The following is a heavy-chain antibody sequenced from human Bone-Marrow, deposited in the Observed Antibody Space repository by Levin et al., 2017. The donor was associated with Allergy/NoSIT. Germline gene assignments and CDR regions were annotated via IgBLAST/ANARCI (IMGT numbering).Heavy chain of an antibody. D-gene: IGHD2-2*01. V-gene: IGHV3-7*01. CDR3: ARHASYHFDY. J-gene: IGHJ4*02. CDR2: VKEDGSET. Sequence: SCEASGFTFNIYWMTWVRQAPGKGLEWVANVKEDGSETYNVDSVKGRFTISRDNAKNSVYLQMGGLRAEDTAVYYCARHASYHFDYWGQGTLVTVSS. CDR1: GFTFNIYW.